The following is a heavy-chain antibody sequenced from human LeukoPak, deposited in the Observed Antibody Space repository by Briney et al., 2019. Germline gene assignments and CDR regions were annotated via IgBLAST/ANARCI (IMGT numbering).Heavy chain of an antibody. CDR1: GFTFSSYG. D-gene: IGHD5-24*01. CDR2: ITGSGGRT. V-gene: IGHV3-23*01. Sequence: PGGSLRLSCAASGFTFSSYGMNWVRQAPGKGLEWVSGITGSGGRTYYADSVKGRFTISRDNSKNTLYLQVNSLRADDTAVYHCARDIRMASFDYWGQGTLVTVSS. CDR3: ARDIRMASFDY. J-gene: IGHJ4*02.